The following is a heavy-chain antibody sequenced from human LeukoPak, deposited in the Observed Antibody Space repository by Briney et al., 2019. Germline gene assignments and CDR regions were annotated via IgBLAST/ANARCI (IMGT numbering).Heavy chain of an antibody. J-gene: IGHJ6*03. CDR1: AGSISSHY. CDR3: ARVGGEPGGATNAPTRAYYYMDV. D-gene: IGHD1-26*01. V-gene: IGHV4-59*11. CDR2: IYYSGST. Sequence: SETLSLTCTVSAGSISSHYWSWIRQPPGKGLEWIGYIYYSGSTNYNPSLKSRVTISVDTSKNQFSLKLSSVTAADTAVYYCARVGGEPGGATNAPTRAYYYMDVWGKGTTVTVSS.